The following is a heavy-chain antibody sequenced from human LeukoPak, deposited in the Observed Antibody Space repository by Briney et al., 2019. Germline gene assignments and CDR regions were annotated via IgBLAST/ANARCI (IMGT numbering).Heavy chain of an antibody. CDR1: GITFSSYW. V-gene: IGHV3-74*01. CDR3: AREIRNQNDY. CDR2: INSDGSST. J-gene: IGHJ4*02. Sequence: GGSLRLSCAASGITFSSYWMHWVRQAPGKGLVWVSRINSDGSSTSYADSVKGRFTISRDNTKNTLYLQMTSLRAEDSAVYYYAREIRNQNDYWGQGTLVTVSS. D-gene: IGHD1-14*01.